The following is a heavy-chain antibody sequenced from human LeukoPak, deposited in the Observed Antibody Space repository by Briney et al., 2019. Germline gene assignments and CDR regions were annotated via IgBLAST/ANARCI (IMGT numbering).Heavy chain of an antibody. CDR3: AKGTAYCGGDCYSVVY. CDR2: ISYDGSNK. V-gene: IGHV3-30*18. D-gene: IGHD2-21*02. Sequence: GGSLRLSCAASGFTFSSHGMHWVRQAPGKGLEWVAVISYDGSNKYYADSVKGRFTISRDNSKNTLYLQMNSLRAEDTAVYYCAKGTAYCGGDCYSVVYWGQGTLVTVSS. CDR1: GFTFSSHG. J-gene: IGHJ4*02.